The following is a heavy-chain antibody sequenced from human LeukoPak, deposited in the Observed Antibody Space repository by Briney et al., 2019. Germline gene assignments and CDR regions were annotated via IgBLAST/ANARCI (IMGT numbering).Heavy chain of an antibody. CDR1: GFTFSPYW. CDR2: TNPDGSNI. J-gene: IGHJ3*01. CDR3: ARPPHAYGFDL. V-gene: IGHV3-74*01. Sequence: GGSLRLSCAASGFTFSPYWMHWVRQAPGKGLVWVSHTNPDGSNIGYADSVKGRFTISRDKNTLYLLMNSLRAEDTAVYYCARPPHAYGFDLWGQGTMVTVSS.